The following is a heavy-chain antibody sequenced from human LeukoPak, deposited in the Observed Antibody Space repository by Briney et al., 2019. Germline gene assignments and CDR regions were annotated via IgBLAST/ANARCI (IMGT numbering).Heavy chain of an antibody. V-gene: IGHV3-33*01. CDR2: LWYDGSNK. Sequence: GGSLRLSCAASGFSFSSYGMHWVRQAPGKGLEWVAVLWYDGSNKYYADSVKGRFTISRDNSKNRLYLQMNSLRAEDTAVYYCVRDSGAAMTYFDHWGQGTLVTVSS. J-gene: IGHJ4*02. D-gene: IGHD5-18*01. CDR3: VRDSGAAMTYFDH. CDR1: GFSFSSYG.